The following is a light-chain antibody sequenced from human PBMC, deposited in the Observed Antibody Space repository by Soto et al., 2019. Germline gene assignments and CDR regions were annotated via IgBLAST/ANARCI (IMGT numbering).Light chain of an antibody. CDR1: NSDVGGYKV. Sequence: QSALTQPASVSGSPGQSITISCTGTNSDVGGYKVVSWYQQHPGKAPKLMIYEVSNRPSGVSNRFSGSKSGNTASLTIAGLQAEDDADYYCSSYNTRSTRVFGGGTKVTVL. J-gene: IGLJ3*02. CDR3: SSYNTRSTRV. CDR2: EVS. V-gene: IGLV2-14*01.